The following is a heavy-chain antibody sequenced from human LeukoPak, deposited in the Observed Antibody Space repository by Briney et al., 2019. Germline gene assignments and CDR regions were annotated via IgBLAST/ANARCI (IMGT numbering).Heavy chain of an antibody. CDR3: ARGPHDYVWGSYRYYFDY. CDR2: IRYDGSNK. CDR1: GFTFSSYG. V-gene: IGHV3-30*02. D-gene: IGHD3-16*02. J-gene: IGHJ4*02. Sequence: GGSLRLSCAASGFTFSSYGMSWVRQAPGKGLEWVAFIRYDGSNKYYADSVKGRFTISRDNSKNTLYLQMNSLRAEDTAVYYCARGPHDYVWGSYRYYFDYWGQGTLVTVSS.